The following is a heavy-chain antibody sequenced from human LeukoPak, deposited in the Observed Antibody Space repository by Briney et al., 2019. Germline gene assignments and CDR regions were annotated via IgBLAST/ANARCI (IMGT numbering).Heavy chain of an antibody. V-gene: IGHV4-61*02. J-gene: IGHJ4*02. D-gene: IGHD3-22*01. Sequence: SQTLSLTCTVSGGSISSGGYYWSWIRQPAGKGLGWIGLIYSSGSTNYNPSLKSRVTMSVDTSKNQFSLRLASVTAADTAVYYCARDRPYYEGSDKRRFDYWGQGTLVTVSS. CDR3: ARDRPYYEGSDKRRFDY. CDR1: GGSISSGGYY. CDR2: IYSSGST.